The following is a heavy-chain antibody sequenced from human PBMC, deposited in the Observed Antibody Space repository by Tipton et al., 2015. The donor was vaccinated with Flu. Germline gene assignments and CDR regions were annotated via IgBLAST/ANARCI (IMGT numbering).Heavy chain of an antibody. J-gene: IGHJ4*02. Sequence: TLSLTCTVSGGSISSGGYYWSWIRQHPGKGLEWIGYIYYSGSTYYNPSLKSRVTISVDTSKNQFSLKLSSVTAADTAVYYCARGVTIFGVVIIEGGDYWGQGTLVTVSS. CDR3: ARGVTIFGVVIIEGGDY. D-gene: IGHD3-3*01. V-gene: IGHV4-31*03. CDR2: IYYSGST. CDR1: GGSISSGGYY.